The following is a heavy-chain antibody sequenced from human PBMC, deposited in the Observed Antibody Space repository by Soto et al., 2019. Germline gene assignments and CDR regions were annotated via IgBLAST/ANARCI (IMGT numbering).Heavy chain of an antibody. CDR3: ARDKYYDFWIGYSNYYFDY. CDR2: ISGDGATT. J-gene: IGHJ4*02. Sequence: GSLRLSCAVSGFTFSSYAMSWVRQAPGKGLEWVSAISGDGATTYYADSVKGRFTFSRDNSKNTLYLQMNSLRAEDTAVYYCARDKYYDFWIGYSNYYFDYWGQGALVTVSS. V-gene: IGHV3-23*01. CDR1: GFTFSSYA. D-gene: IGHD3-3*01.